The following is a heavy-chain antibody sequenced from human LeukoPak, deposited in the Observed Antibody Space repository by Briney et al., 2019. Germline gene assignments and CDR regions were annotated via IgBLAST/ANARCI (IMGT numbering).Heavy chain of an antibody. CDR1: GFPLSSYT. CDR3: ARDGAASRFVVVPAAIWFDP. D-gene: IGHD2-2*01. J-gene: IGHJ5*02. CDR2: ISIISSYI. V-gene: IGHV3-21*01. Sequence: PGGSLRLPGAASGFPLSSYTMNGVGQAPGKGRDGVSSISIISSYIYYADSVKGRFTISRDNAKNSLYLQMNSLRAEDTAVYYCARDGAASRFVVVPAAIWFDPWGQGTLVTVSS.